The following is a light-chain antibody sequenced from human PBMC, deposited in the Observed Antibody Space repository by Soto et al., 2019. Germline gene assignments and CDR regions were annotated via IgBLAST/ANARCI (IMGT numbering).Light chain of an antibody. CDR2: DAS. V-gene: IGKV3-11*01. CDR1: QSISRY. Sequence: EIVVTQSPGPLSLSPGERATLSCRASQSISRYLVWYQQKPGQAPRILIYDASNRVNGIPARFSGSGSGTDFTLTISSLQPEDFAVYYCQQRDDWPLTFGGGTKVEIK. CDR3: QQRDDWPLT. J-gene: IGKJ4*01.